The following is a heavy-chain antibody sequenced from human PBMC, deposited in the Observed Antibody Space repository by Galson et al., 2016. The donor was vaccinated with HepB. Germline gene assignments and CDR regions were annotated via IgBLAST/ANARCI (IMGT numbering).Heavy chain of an antibody. CDR1: GFIFRRYG. Sequence: SVKVSCKASGFIFRRYGISWLRQAPGQGLEWMGGIIPIFETANYAQKFQGRVTITADESTTTAYMELSSLRSDDTAVYYCARDQRITVPGGYFDHWDRESWSPSP. CDR2: IIPIFETA. V-gene: IGHV1-69*13. J-gene: IGHJ4*02. CDR3: ARDQRITVPGGYFDH. D-gene: IGHD3-16*01.